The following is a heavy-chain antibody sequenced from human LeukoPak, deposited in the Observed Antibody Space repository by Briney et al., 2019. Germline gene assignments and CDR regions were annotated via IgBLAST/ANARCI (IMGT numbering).Heavy chain of an antibody. V-gene: IGHV1-69*05. CDR2: IIPIFGTT. J-gene: IGHJ4*02. CDR3: ARGPSPLAADGNLEYFDY. CDR1: GGTFSSYA. D-gene: IGHD6-13*01. Sequence: SVKVSCKASGGTFSSYAISWVRQAPGQGLEWMGRIIPIFGTTYYAQKFQGRGTITTDESTSTAYMELSSLRSEDTAVYYCARGPSPLAADGNLEYFDYWGQGTLVTVFS.